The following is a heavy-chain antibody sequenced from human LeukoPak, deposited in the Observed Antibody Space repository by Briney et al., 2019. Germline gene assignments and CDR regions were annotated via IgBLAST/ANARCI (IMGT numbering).Heavy chain of an antibody. CDR1: GLTFSSHS. D-gene: IGHD6-19*01. CDR3: ARERASGWDAFDI. CDR2: ISSSSTYI. Sequence: GGSLRLSCAASGLTFSSHSMNWVRQAPGKGLEWVSSISSSSTYIYYADSVKGRCTISRDNAKNSLYLHMNSLRAEDTAVYYCARERASGWDAFDIWGQGTMVTVSS. V-gene: IGHV3-21*01. J-gene: IGHJ3*02.